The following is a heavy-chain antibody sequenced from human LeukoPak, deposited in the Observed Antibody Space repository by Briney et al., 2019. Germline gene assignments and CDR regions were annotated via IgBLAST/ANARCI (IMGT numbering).Heavy chain of an antibody. V-gene: IGHV1-2*02. Sequence: ASVKVSCKASGYTFTGYYMHWVRQAPGQGLEWMGWINPNSGGTNYAQKFQGRVTMTRDTSISTAYMELSRLRSDDTAVYYCARSSRRYDILTGYYTRDAFDIWGQGTMVTVSS. CDR1: GYTFTGYY. D-gene: IGHD3-9*01. J-gene: IGHJ3*02. CDR3: ARSSRRYDILTGYYTRDAFDI. CDR2: INPNSGGT.